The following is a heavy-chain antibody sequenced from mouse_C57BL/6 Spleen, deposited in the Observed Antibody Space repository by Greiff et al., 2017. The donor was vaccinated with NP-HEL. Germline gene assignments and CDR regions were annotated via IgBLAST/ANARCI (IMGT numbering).Heavy chain of an antibody. V-gene: IGHV1-50*01. J-gene: IGHJ2*01. D-gene: IGHD4-1*01. CDR1: GYTFTSYW. CDR2: IDPSDSYT. CDR3: ARTGGYFDY. Sequence: VKLQQPGAELVKPGASVKLSCKASGYTFTSYWMQWVKQRPGQGLEWIGEIDPSDSYTNYNQKFKGKATLTVDTSSSTAYMQLSSLTSEDSAVYYCARTGGYFDYWGQGTTLTVSS.